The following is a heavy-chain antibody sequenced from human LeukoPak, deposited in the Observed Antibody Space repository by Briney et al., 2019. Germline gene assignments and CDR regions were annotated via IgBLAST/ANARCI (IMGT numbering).Heavy chain of an antibody. D-gene: IGHD2-15*01. Sequence: SVRVSCKASGGTFSSYAISWVRQAPGQGLEWMGGIIPIFGTANYAQKFQGRVTITADKSTSTAYMELSSLRSEDTAVYYCASGLGYCSGGSCYSGFDPWGQGTLVTVSS. CDR3: ASGLGYCSGGSCYSGFDP. CDR2: IIPIFGTA. CDR1: GGTFSSYA. V-gene: IGHV1-69*06. J-gene: IGHJ5*02.